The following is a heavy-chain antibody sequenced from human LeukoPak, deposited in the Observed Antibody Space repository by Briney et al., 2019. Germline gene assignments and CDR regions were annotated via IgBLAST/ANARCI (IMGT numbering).Heavy chain of an antibody. CDR3: ATDPPNVGAFDY. J-gene: IGHJ4*02. V-gene: IGHV3-21*01. Sequence: KSGGSLRLACAASGFTFSSYSMNWVRQAPGKGLEWVSSISSSSSYIYYADSVKGRFTISRDNAKNSLYLQMNSLRAEDTAVYYCATDPPNVGAFDYWGQGTLVTVSS. CDR1: GFTFSSYS. D-gene: IGHD1-26*01. CDR2: ISSSSSYI.